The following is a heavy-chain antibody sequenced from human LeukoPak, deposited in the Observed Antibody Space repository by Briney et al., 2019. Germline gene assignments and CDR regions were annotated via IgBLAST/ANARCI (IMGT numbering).Heavy chain of an antibody. CDR1: GFAFSIYD. D-gene: IGHD5-12*01. J-gene: IGHJ4*02. V-gene: IGHV3-30*18. CDR3: AKKGNSGSPRPLDY. Sequence: PGGSLRLSCAASGFAFSIYDMHWVRQAPGKGLEWVAVISYDGSYRNYADSVKGRVTISRDNPKNTLYLQMNSLRAEDTAEYYCAKKGNSGSPRPLDYWGQGTLVIVSS. CDR2: ISYDGSYR.